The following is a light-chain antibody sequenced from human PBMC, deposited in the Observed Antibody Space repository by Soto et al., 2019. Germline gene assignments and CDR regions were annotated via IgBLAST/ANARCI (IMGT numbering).Light chain of an antibody. V-gene: IGKV1-9*01. CDR3: QQTRSYPST. Sequence: IQLTQSPSSLSASVVDSVTITFLAIQGITSYLAWYQQKPGKAPNLLIYGASTLQSGVPSRFSGSGSGTDFTLTINSLQAEDFATYYCQQTRSYPSTCGGGTKGDIK. CDR1: QGITSY. J-gene: IGKJ4*01. CDR2: GAS.